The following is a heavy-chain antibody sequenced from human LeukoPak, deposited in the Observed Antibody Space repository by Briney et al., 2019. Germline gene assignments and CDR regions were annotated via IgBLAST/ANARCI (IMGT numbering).Heavy chain of an antibody. CDR3: ARSWGTWELLRWRNDAFDI. V-gene: IGHV3-21*01. J-gene: IGHJ3*02. D-gene: IGHD1-26*01. CDR1: GFTFSSYS. CDR2: ISSSSSYI. Sequence: GGSLRLSCAASGFTFSSYSMNWVRQAPGKGLEWVSSISSSSSYIYYADSVKGRFTISRDNAKNSLYLQMNSLRAEDTAVYYCARSWGTWELLRWRNDAFDIWGQGTMVTVSS.